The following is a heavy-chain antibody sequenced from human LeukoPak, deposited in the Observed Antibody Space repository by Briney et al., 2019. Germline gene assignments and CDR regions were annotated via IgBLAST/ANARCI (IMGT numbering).Heavy chain of an antibody. V-gene: IGHV3-23*01. Sequence: GGSLRLSCAASGFTFSSYAMSWVRQAPGKGLEWVSAISGSGGSTYYADSVKGRFTISRDNSKNTLYLQMNSLRAEDTAVYYCAKISLSGSYPYYFDYWGQGTLVTVSS. J-gene: IGHJ4*02. D-gene: IGHD1-26*01. CDR3: AKISLSGSYPYYFDY. CDR2: ISGSGGST. CDR1: GFTFSSYA.